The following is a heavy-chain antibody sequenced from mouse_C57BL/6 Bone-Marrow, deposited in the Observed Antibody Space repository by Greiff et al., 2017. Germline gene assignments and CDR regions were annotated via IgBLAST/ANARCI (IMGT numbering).Heavy chain of an antibody. Sequence: VQLQQSGAELVKPGASVKMSCKASGYTFTSYWITWVKQRPGQGLEWIGDIYPGSGSTNYNEKFKSKATLTVDTSSSTAYMQLSSLTSEDSAVYYCARAHSNYGYYAMDYWGQGTSVTVSS. CDR3: ARAHSNYGYYAMDY. V-gene: IGHV1-55*01. J-gene: IGHJ4*01. CDR2: IYPGSGST. D-gene: IGHD2-5*01. CDR1: GYTFTSYW.